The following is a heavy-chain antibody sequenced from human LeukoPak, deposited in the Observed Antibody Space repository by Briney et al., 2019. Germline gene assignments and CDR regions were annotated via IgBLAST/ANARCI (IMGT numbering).Heavy chain of an antibody. V-gene: IGHV4-4*07. J-gene: IGHJ6*03. D-gene: IGHD3-10*01. CDR3: TRQGRGGVYYYYYYMDV. CDR2: VSTPGTT. CDR1: GASIKNLY. Sequence: SETLSLTCTVSGASIKNLYWNWIRQSAGGRLEWIGRVSTPGTTNYNPSLTSRVTMSLDRSKNQLSLELTSVTAADTAVYYCTRQGRGGVYYYYYYMDVWGKGTTVTVSS.